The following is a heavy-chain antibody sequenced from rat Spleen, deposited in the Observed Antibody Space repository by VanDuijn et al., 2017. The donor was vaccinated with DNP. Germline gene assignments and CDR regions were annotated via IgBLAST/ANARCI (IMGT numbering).Heavy chain of an antibody. V-gene: IGHV5-7*01. CDR3: ASYRVSYFDY. Sequence: EVQLVESGGGLVQPGRSMKLSCAASGFTFSDYNMAWVRQAPKKGLEWVATIFFDGSGTYYGDSVKGRFTISRDNAKSVLYLQMDSLRSEDTATYYCASYRVSYFDYWGQGVMVTVSS. CDR1: GFTFSDYN. CDR2: IFFDGSGT. J-gene: IGHJ2*01. D-gene: IGHD1-11*01.